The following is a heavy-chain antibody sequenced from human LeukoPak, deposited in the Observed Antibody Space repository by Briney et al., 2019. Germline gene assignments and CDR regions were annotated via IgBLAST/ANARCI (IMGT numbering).Heavy chain of an antibody. D-gene: IGHD5-18*01. CDR3: ARGRGSYGPTFDY. CDR1: GYTFTSYG. CDR2: ISAYNGNT. J-gene: IGHJ4*02. V-gene: IGHV1-18*01. Sequence: ASVKVSCKASGYTFTSYGISWVRQAPGQGLEWMGWISAYNGNTNYAQKLQGRVTITADKSTSTAYMELSSLRSEDTAVYYCARGRGSYGPTFDYWGQGTLVTVSS.